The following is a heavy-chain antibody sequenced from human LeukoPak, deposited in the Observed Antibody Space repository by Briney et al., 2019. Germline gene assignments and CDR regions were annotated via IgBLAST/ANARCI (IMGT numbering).Heavy chain of an antibody. D-gene: IGHD1-20*01. J-gene: IGHJ5*02. V-gene: IGHV1-69*04. CDR2: ISPMFDIA. CDR3: AREFKQSNWNDGHWFDP. CDR1: GGSFRAYS. Sequence: VASVTVSCTSSGGSFRAYSITWVRQAPGQGLEWMGRISPMFDIANYAQKFQGRVTITADTSTSTSYMELSSLRSEDTAVYYCAREFKQSNWNDGHWFDPWGPGTLVTVSS.